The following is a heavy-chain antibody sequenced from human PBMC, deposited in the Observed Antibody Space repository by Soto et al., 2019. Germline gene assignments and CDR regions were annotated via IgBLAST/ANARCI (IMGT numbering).Heavy chain of an antibody. V-gene: IGHV3-30*18. D-gene: IGHD2-15*01. CDR2: ISYDGGNK. Sequence: GGSLRLSCAASGFTFSSYSMNWVRQAPGKGLEWVALISYDGGNKDYADSVKGRFTISRDNSMNTLYLQMNSLRAEDTAVYYCAKTYWGYCSGGSCYYMDVWGKGTTVTVSS. CDR1: GFTFSSYS. CDR3: AKTYWGYCSGGSCYYMDV. J-gene: IGHJ6*03.